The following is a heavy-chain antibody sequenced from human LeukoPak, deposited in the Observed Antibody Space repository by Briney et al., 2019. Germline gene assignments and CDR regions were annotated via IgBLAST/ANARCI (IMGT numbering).Heavy chain of an antibody. CDR3: ARGMGYSYGLRGGLDY. J-gene: IGHJ4*02. Sequence: ASVKVSCKASGGTFSSYAISWVRQAPGQGLEWMGGIIPIFGTANYAQKFQGRVTITADESTSTAYMELSSLRSEDTAVYYCARGMGYSYGLRGGLDYWGQGTLVTVSS. V-gene: IGHV1-69*13. CDR1: GGTFSSYA. CDR2: IIPIFGTA. D-gene: IGHD5-18*01.